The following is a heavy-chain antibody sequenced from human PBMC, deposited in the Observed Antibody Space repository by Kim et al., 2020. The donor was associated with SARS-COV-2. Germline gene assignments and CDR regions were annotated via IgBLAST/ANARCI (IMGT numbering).Heavy chain of an antibody. CDR3: ASPSYTGTGTRFDY. J-gene: IGHJ4*02. D-gene: IGHD1-1*01. Sequence: TPSLKSRVTISVDTSKNQFSLKLSSVTAADTAVYYCASPSYTGTGTRFDYWGQGTLVTVSS. V-gene: IGHV4-39*01.